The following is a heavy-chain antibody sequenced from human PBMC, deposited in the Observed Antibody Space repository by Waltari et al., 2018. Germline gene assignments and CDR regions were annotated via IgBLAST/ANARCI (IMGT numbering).Heavy chain of an antibody. Sequence: QVQLQESGPGLVKPSETLSLPCTVSGGSIRSYYWSWIRQPPGSGLEWIGYIYYSGSTNYNPSLKSRVTISVDTSKNQFSLKLSSVTAADTAVYYCARFPHYCSSTSCYLGPTGYWGQGTLVTVSS. CDR3: ARFPHYCSSTSCYLGPTGY. CDR1: GGSIRSYY. J-gene: IGHJ4*02. D-gene: IGHD2-2*01. V-gene: IGHV4-59*01. CDR2: IYYSGST.